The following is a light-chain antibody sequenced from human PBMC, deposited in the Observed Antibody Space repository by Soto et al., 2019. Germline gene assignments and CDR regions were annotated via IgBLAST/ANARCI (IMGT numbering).Light chain of an antibody. CDR1: QSFSSN. CDR3: QQRSIRPLMYT. Sequence: EIVWTQSPATLSLSPGERATLSCRASQSFSSNLAWYQHKPGQPPRLLIYDASTRATGIPARFSGSGSGTDFTLTISSLEPEDFAVYYCQQRSIRPLMYTFGQGTKLEI. J-gene: IGKJ2*01. V-gene: IGKV3-11*01. CDR2: DAS.